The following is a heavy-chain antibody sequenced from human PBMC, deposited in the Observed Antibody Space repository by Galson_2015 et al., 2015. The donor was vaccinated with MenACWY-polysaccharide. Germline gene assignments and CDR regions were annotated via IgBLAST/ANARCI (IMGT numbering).Heavy chain of an antibody. D-gene: IGHD3-10*01. CDR3: TRHAWGEH. J-gene: IGHJ4*02. Sequence: SLRLSCAASGFTISSNSINWVRQAPGRGLEWISVIHSDDNTYFADSVEGRFTISRDNSKNTLFLQMSSLRAEDTALYYRTRHAWGEHWGQGTLVTVSS. CDR1: GFTISSNS. V-gene: IGHV3-66*02. CDR2: IHSDDNT.